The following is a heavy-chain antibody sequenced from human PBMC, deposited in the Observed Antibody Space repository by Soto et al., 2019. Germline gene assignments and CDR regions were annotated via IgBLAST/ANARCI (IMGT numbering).Heavy chain of an antibody. J-gene: IGHJ5*02. CDR1: GGSISSGDYY. V-gene: IGHV4-30-4*02. CDR2: LYYSGST. CDR3: ARGVGYYDSSSYYWPDP. D-gene: IGHD3-22*01. Sequence: SETLSLTCTVSGGSISSGDYYWSWIRQHPGQGLECIGYLYYSGSTYYNPSLKSRVTIAVDTSKNQFSLQLSTVTAADTAGRYGARGVGYYDSSSYYWPDPWGQGTLVTVSS.